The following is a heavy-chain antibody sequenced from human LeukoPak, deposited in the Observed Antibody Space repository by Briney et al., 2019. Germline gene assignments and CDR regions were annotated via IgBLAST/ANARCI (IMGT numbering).Heavy chain of an antibody. V-gene: IGHV1-69*04. CDR2: IIPILGIA. Sequence: SVKVSCKASGGTLSSYAISWVRQAPGQGLEWMGRIIPILGIANYAQKFQGRVTMTEDTSTDTAYMELSSLRSEDTAVYYCATWGGFEQQLVREWFDPWGQGTLVTVSS. D-gene: IGHD6-13*01. CDR1: GGTLSSYA. J-gene: IGHJ5*02. CDR3: ATWGGFEQQLVREWFDP.